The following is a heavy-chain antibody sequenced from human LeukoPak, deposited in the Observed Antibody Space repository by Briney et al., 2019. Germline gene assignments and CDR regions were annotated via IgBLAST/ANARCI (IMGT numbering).Heavy chain of an antibody. CDR1: GYTFTSYG. Sequence: ASVKVSCKASGYTFTSYGISWVRQAPGQGLKWMGWISAYNGNTNYAQKLQGRVTMTTDTSTSTAYMELRSLRSDDTAVYYCARVPPAPYCSSTSCPLPFDYWGQGTLVTVSS. J-gene: IGHJ4*02. V-gene: IGHV1-18*04. CDR3: ARVPPAPYCSSTSCPLPFDY. D-gene: IGHD2-2*01. CDR2: ISAYNGNT.